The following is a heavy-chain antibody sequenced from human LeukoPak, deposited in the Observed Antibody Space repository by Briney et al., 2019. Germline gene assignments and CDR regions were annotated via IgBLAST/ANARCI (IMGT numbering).Heavy chain of an antibody. J-gene: IGHJ4*02. D-gene: IGHD3-22*01. V-gene: IGHV4-34*01. CDR1: GGSFSGYY. CDR2: IKHSEST. CDR3: ASSGDDYYDSSGYRYYFDY. Sequence: SETLSLTCAVYGGSFSGYYWSWIRQPPGKGLEWIGEIKHSESTNYNPSLKSRVTISVDTSKNQFSLKLSSVTAADTAVYYCASSGDDYYDSSGYRYYFDYWGQGTLVTVSS.